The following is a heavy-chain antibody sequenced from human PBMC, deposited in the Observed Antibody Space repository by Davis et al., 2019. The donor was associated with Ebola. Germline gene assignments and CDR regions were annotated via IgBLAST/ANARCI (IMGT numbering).Heavy chain of an antibody. CDR1: GFPFSSYF. J-gene: IGHJ6*04. D-gene: IGHD2-2*01. V-gene: IGHV3-72*01. CDR3: RSDIVVVPAALYYYYYGMDV. CDR2: SRNKENRYST. Sequence: GESLKISCAVSGFPFSSYFMDWVRLTPGKGLEWVGLSRNKENRYSTEYAASVRGRFTISRDDSKESLYLQMNSLKTEDTAVYYCRSDIVVVPAALYYYYYGMDVWGKGTTVTVSS.